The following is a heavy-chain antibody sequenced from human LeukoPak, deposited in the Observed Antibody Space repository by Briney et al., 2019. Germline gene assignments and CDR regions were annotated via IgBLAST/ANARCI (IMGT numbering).Heavy chain of an antibody. CDR1: GGSISSYY. V-gene: IGHV4-59*01. J-gene: IGHJ4*02. CDR3: AGGYSYGQYY. Sequence: PSETLSLTCTVSGGSISSYYWSWIRQPPGKGLEWIGYIYYSGSTNYNPSLKSRVTISVDTSKNQFSLKLSSVTAADTAVYYCAGGYSYGQYYWGQGTLVTVSS. CDR2: IYYSGST. D-gene: IGHD5-18*01.